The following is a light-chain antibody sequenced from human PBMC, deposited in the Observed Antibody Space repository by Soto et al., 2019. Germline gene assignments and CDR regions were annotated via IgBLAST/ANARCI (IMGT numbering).Light chain of an antibody. CDR3: QQSYSSPRT. CDR2: GAS. Sequence: EIQMTQSPSPMSASVGDRVTISCRASRTISSYLIWYQQKPGKAPQLLIYGASTLQSGVSSRFSGSGFGTDFTLTITNLQPEDFATYYCQQSYSSPRTFGQGTKIDIK. V-gene: IGKV1-39*01. J-gene: IGKJ2*02. CDR1: RTISSY.